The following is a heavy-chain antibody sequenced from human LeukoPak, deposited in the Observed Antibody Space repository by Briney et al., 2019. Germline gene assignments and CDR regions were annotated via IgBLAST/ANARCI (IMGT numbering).Heavy chain of an antibody. CDR2: ISGSGGST. J-gene: IGHJ5*02. CDR3: AKGGLYSNPNWFDP. CDR1: GFTFSYYT. D-gene: IGHD4-11*01. Sequence: HTGGSLRLSCAASGFTFSYYTMTWVRQAPGKGLEWVSAISGSGGSTYYADSVKGRFTISRDNSKNTLYLQMNSLRAEDTAVYYCAKGGLYSNPNWFDPWGQGTLVTVSS. V-gene: IGHV3-23*01.